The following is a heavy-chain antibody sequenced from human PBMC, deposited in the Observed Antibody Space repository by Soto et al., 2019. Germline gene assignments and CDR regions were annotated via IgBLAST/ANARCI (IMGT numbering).Heavy chain of an antibody. CDR2: ISGSGGST. CDR3: AKEGSGWYGGEGYFDY. J-gene: IGHJ4*02. CDR1: GFTFSSYA. D-gene: IGHD6-19*01. V-gene: IGHV3-23*01. Sequence: LRLSCAASGFTFSSYAMSWVRQAPGKGLEWVSAISGSGGSTYYADSVKGRFTISRDNSKNTLYLQMNSLRAEDTAVYYCAKEGSGWYGGEGYFDYWGQGTLVTVSS.